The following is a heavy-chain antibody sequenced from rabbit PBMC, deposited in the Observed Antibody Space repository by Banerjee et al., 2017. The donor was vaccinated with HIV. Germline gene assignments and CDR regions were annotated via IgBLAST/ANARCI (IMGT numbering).Heavy chain of an antibody. Sequence: QEQLQETGGGLVQPGGSLTLSRKASGFDISSASIGWVRQAPGKGLEWIGCIYTGSGSTHYASWAKGRFTISKTSSTTVTLQMTSLTAADTATYFCARDRGVTGYAYATYYFNLWGQGTLVTVS. J-gene: IGHJ4*01. V-gene: IGHV1S45*01. CDR1: GFDISSAS. CDR3: ARDRGVTGYAYATYYFNL. CDR2: IYTGSGST. D-gene: IGHD6-1*01.